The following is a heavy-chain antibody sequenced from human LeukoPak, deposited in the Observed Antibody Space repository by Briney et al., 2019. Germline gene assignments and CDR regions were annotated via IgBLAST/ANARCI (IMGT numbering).Heavy chain of an antibody. J-gene: IGHJ4*02. V-gene: IGHV4-39*01. Sequence: PSETLSLTCTVSGGSISSSSYYWGWIRQPPGKGLEWIGSIYYSGSTYYNPSLKSRVTTSVDTSKNQFSLKLSSVTAADTAVYYCARGPPPDFDYWGQGTLVTVSS. CDR3: ARGPPPDFDY. CDR2: IYYSGST. CDR1: GGSISSSSYY.